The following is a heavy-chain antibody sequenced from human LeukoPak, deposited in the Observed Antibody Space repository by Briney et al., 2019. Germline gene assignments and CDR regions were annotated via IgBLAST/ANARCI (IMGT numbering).Heavy chain of an antibody. V-gene: IGHV1-18*03. J-gene: IGHJ4*02. Sequence: ASVKVSCKASGYTFTSYGISWVRQAPGQGLEWMGWINPSNGGANYAQTFQGRVTMTRDTSINTAYMELSSLKSDDMAVYYCARDYYYASGSSNFDYWGPGTLVTVSS. D-gene: IGHD3-10*01. CDR2: INPSNGGA. CDR3: ARDYYYASGSSNFDY. CDR1: GYTFTSYG.